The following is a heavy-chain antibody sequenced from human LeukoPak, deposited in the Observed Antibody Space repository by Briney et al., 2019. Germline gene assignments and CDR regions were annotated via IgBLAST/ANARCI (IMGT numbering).Heavy chain of an antibody. D-gene: IGHD6-13*01. CDR3: AKDVGAAAGRLNWFDP. J-gene: IGHJ5*02. CDR2: ISGSGGST. V-gene: IGHV3-23*01. CDR1: GFTFSSYA. Sequence: QPGGSLRLSCAASGFTFSSYAMSWVRQAPGKGLEWVSAISGSGGSTYYADSVKGRFTISRDNSKNTLCLQMNSLRAEDTAVYYCAKDVGAAAGRLNWFDPWGQGTLVTVSS.